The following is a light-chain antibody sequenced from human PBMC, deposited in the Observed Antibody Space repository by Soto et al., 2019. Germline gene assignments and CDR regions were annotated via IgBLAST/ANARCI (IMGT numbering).Light chain of an antibody. J-gene: IGKJ5*01. CDR3: QPYGSSRIT. Sequence: EVLLTQSPGTLSLSPGERATLSCRASQSVSSSYLAWYQQKPGQAPRLLIYGASSRATGIPDRFSGSGSGTDFTLTISRLEPEDFAVYYCQPYGSSRITFGQGTRLEI. CDR2: GAS. V-gene: IGKV3-20*01. CDR1: QSVSSSY.